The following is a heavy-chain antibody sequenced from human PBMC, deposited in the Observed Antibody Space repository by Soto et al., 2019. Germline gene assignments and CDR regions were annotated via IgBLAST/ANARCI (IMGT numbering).Heavy chain of an antibody. J-gene: IGHJ3*02. V-gene: IGHV4-30-4*01. D-gene: IGHD3-16*01. CDR1: GGPISSGDYY. CDR3: ARGQITGSAFDI. CDR2: IYYSGST. Sequence: QVQLQESAPGLVKPSQTLSLTCTVSGGPISSGDYYRSWIRQPPGKFLEWIGDIYYSGSTYYNPSLKSRVIISVDTSKNQFSLKLSSVTAADTAVYYCARGQITGSAFDIWGQGTMVTVSS.